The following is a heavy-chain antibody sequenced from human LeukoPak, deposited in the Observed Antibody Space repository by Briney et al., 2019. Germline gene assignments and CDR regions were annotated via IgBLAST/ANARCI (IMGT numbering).Heavy chain of an antibody. J-gene: IGHJ4*02. CDR1: GGSISNYY. Sequence: SETLSLTCSVSGGSISNYYWSWVRQPAGQGLEWIGRLYASGSTKYNPSLKSRVTMSVDTSKNHFSLKLTSVTAADTAVYYCARDGVNGVDYWGQGTPVTVSS. V-gene: IGHV4-4*07. CDR2: LYASGST. CDR3: ARDGVNGVDY. D-gene: IGHD3-3*01.